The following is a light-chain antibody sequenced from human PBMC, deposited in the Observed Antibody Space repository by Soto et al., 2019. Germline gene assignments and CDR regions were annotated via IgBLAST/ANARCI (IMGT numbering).Light chain of an antibody. CDR3: QQYNDWPPA. J-gene: IGKJ4*01. V-gene: IGKV3-15*01. CDR2: GAS. CDR1: QSVSSK. Sequence: ETVMTQSPATLSLSPGERATLSCRASQSVSSKLVWYQQKPGQAHRFLIYGASTRATGIPARFRGSGSGTAFTLTIDSLQSEDVAVYYCQQYNDWPPAFGGGTKVEIK.